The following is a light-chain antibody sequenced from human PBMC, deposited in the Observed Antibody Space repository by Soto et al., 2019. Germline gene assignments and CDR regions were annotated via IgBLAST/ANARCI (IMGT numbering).Light chain of an antibody. CDR3: QRYNNWPLT. J-gene: IGKJ4*01. Sequence: EIVLTQSPAALSVSPGERVTLSCRASQGIGSTLAWYQQKPGQTPRLLIYDSSTRAIGIPARFSGSRSGTEFTLTINGLQYEDFAVYYCQRYNNWPLTFGGGTKVEIK. V-gene: IGKV3-15*01. CDR2: DSS. CDR1: QGIGST.